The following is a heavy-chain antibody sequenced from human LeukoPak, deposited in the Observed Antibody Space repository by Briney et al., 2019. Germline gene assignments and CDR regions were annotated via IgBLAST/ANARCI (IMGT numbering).Heavy chain of an antibody. CDR2: IYYSGST. V-gene: IGHV4-59*01. CDR3: ARGRLVVPAAIEGDWFDP. J-gene: IGHJ5*02. D-gene: IGHD2-2*01. Sequence: PSETLSLTCTVSGGSISSYYWSWIRQPPGKGLEGIGYIYYSGSTNYNPSLKSRVTISVDTSKNQFSLKLSSVTAADTAVYYCARGRLVVPAAIEGDWFDPWGQGTLVTVSS. CDR1: GGSISSYY.